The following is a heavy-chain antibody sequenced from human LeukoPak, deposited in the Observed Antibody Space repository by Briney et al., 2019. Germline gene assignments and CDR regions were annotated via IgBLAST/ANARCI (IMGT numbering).Heavy chain of an antibody. Sequence: GASVKVSCKASGYTFTSYDINWVRQATGQGLEWMGWMNPNSGNTGYAQKFQGRVTITRNTSISTAYMVLSSLRSEDTAVYYCAREGSAVAGIGFDYWGQGTLVTVSS. CDR2: MNPNSGNT. V-gene: IGHV1-8*03. J-gene: IGHJ4*02. CDR1: GYTFTSYD. CDR3: AREGSAVAGIGFDY. D-gene: IGHD6-19*01.